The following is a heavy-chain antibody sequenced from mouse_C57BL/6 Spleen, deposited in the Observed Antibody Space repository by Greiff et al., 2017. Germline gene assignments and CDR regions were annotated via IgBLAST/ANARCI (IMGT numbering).Heavy chain of an antibody. J-gene: IGHJ1*03. D-gene: IGHD1-1*01. CDR1: GYSFTGYY. CDR3: ARWDYGSRGGYFDV. CDR2: INPSTGGT. V-gene: IGHV1-42*01. Sequence: EVQLVESGPELVKPGASVKISCKASGYSFTGYYMNWVKQSPEKSLEWIGEINPSTGGTTYNQKFKAKATLTVDKSSSTAYMQLKSLTSEDSAVYYCARWDYGSRGGYFDVWGTGTTVTVSS.